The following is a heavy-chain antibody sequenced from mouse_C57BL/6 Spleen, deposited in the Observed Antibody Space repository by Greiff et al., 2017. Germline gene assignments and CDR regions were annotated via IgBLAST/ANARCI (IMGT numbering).Heavy chain of an antibody. J-gene: IGHJ2*01. V-gene: IGHV14-2*01. CDR3: ARGSITTVVNFDY. D-gene: IGHD1-1*01. Sequence: VQLQQSGAELVKPGASVKLSCTASGFNIKDYYMHWVKQRTEQGLEWIGRIDPEDGETKYAPKFQGKATITAAPSSNPAYLRLSSLTSEDTAVYYCARGSITTVVNFDYWGQGTTLTVSS. CDR1: GFNIKDYY. CDR2: IDPEDGET.